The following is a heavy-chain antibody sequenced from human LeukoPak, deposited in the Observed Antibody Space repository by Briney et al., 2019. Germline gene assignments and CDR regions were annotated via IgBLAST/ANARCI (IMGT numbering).Heavy chain of an antibody. CDR2: INHSGST. CDR3: ARSSGFYAT. Sequence: PSETLSLTCTVSGGSISSYYWSWIRQPPGKGLEWIGEINHSGSTNYNPSLKSRVTISVDTSKNQFSLKLSSVTAADTAVYYCARSSGFYATWGQGTLVTVSS. CDR1: GGSISSYY. D-gene: IGHD3-22*01. V-gene: IGHV4-34*01. J-gene: IGHJ4*02.